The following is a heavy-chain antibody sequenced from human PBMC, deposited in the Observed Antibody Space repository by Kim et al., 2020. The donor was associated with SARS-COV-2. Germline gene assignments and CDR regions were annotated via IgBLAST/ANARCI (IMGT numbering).Heavy chain of an antibody. CDR1: GFTFTDFW. D-gene: IGHD3-3*01. J-gene: IGHJ4*02. V-gene: IGHV5-51*01. CDR2: IYPYYSDI. Sequence: GESLKISCKAAGFTFTDFWIGWVRQIPGKGLEWIGIIYPYYSDIKYSPSFQGQVTISADESISTAYLQWGSLKASDTAMYYCARQPPTFAFDFWRQGTLVAVPS. CDR3: ARQPPTFAFDF.